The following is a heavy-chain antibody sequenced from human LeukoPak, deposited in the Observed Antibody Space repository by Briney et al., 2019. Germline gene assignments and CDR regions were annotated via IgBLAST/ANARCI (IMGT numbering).Heavy chain of an antibody. J-gene: IGHJ4*02. Sequence: SETLSLTCAVSGGSISTNNWWSWVRQPPGKGLEWIGYIYYTRSTHYNPSLKSRVTISVDTSKNQFSLKLSSVTAADTAVYYGARVRYSGVLTCYYGDGYFGYWGQGTLVTVSS. V-gene: IGHV4-59*01. CDR1: GGSISTNNW. CDR3: ARVRYSGVLTCYYGDGYFGY. D-gene: IGHD3-9*01. CDR2: IYYTRST.